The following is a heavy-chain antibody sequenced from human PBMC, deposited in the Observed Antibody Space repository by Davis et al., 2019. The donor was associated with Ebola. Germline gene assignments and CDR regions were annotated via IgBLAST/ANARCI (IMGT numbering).Heavy chain of an antibody. D-gene: IGHD1-26*01. J-gene: IGHJ4*02. V-gene: IGHV3-72*01. Sequence: GESLKISCAASGFTFSDYYMDWVRQAPGMGLEWVGRIRNKASSYSTEYAASVKDRFIISRDDSKDSLYLQLNSLKTEDTAVYYCARATSGTYLLNYWGQGTLVTVSS. CDR1: GFTFSDYY. CDR2: IRNKASSYST. CDR3: ARATSGTYLLNY.